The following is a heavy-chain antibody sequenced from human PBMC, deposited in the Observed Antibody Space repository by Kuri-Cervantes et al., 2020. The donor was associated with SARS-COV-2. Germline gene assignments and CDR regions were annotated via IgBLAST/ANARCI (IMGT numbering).Heavy chain of an antibody. CDR2: ISYDGSNK. Sequence: GESLKISCAASGFTFSSYGMHWVRQAPGKGLEWVAVISYDGSNKYYADSVKGRFTISRDNSKNTLYLQMNSLRAEDTAVYHCAEEIDIVVVPAAPYYYYGMDVWGQGATVTVSS. D-gene: IGHD2-2*01. CDR3: AEEIDIVVVPAAPYYYYGMDV. V-gene: IGHV3-30*18. CDR1: GFTFSSYG. J-gene: IGHJ6*02.